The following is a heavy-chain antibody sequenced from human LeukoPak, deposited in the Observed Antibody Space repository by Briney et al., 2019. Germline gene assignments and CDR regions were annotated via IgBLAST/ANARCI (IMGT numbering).Heavy chain of an antibody. CDR3: ARWGTYASTSNWFDP. D-gene: IGHD2-2*01. J-gene: IGHJ5*02. CDR2: IYYSGFT. CDR1: GGSISTYY. V-gene: IGHV4-59*12. Sequence: SETLSLTCTVSGGSISTYYWSWIRQPPGKGLEWIGYIYYSGFTNYNPSLKSRVTISVDTSKNQFSLSLGSVTAADTAVYYCARWGTYASTSNWFDPWGQGTLVTVSS.